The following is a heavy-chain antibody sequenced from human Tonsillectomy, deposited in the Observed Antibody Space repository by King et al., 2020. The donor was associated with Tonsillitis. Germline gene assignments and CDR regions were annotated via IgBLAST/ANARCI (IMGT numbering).Heavy chain of an antibody. CDR1: GFTFSNAW. J-gene: IGHJ3*02. Sequence: VQLVESGGGLVKPGGSLRLSCAASGFTFSNAWMNWVRQAPGKGLEWVGRIKNKDAGGTTDYVAPVKGRFTILRDDSKSTLYLQMNSLKTEDTAVYYCTTVLGGITMVVPNQNAFDIWGQGTMVTVSS. D-gene: IGHD3-22*01. CDR2: IKNKDAGGTT. CDR3: TTVLGGITMVVPNQNAFDI. V-gene: IGHV3-15*07.